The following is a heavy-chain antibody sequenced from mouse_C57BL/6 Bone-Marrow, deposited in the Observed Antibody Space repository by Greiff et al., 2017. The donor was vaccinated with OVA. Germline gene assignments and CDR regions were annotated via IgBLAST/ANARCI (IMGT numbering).Heavy chain of an antibody. J-gene: IGHJ4*01. V-gene: IGHV1-82*01. Sequence: QVQLQQSGPELVKPGASVKISCKASGYAFSSSWMNWVKQRPGKGLEWIGRIYPGDGDTNYNGKFKGKATLTADKSSSTAYMQRSSLTSEDSAVYFCARGDYDGAPWGQGTSVTVSS. CDR3: ARGDYDGAP. CDR1: GYAFSSSW. CDR2: IYPGDGDT. D-gene: IGHD2-4*01.